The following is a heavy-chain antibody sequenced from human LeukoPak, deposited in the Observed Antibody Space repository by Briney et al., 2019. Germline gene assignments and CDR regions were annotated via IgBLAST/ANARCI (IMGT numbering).Heavy chain of an antibody. Sequence: SETLSLTCTVSGYSISSGYYWGWIRQPPGKGLEWIGSIYHSGSTYYNPSLKSRVTISVDTSKNQFSLKLSSVTAADTAVYYCAKLPGEMATAWHFDYWGQGTLVTVSS. J-gene: IGHJ4*02. D-gene: IGHD5-24*01. CDR1: GYSISSGYY. CDR2: IYHSGST. V-gene: IGHV4-38-2*02. CDR3: AKLPGEMATAWHFDY.